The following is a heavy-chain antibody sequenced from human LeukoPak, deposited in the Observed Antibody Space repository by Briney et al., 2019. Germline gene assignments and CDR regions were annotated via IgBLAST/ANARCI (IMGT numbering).Heavy chain of an antibody. CDR1: GGPISSSNYY. J-gene: IGHJ4*02. CDR3: ARLHYYGSGSLD. D-gene: IGHD3-10*01. V-gene: IGHV4-39*07. CDR2: IYYSGST. Sequence: PSETLSLTCTVSGGPISSSNYYWGWIRQPPGKGLEWIGNIYYSGSTYYNPSLESRVTMSLDTSKNQFSLKLSSVTAADTAVYYCARLHYYGSGSLDWGQGTLVTVSS.